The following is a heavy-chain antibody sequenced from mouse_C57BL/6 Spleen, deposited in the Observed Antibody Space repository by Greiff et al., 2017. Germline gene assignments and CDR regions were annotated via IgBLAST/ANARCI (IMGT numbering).Heavy chain of an antibody. CDR2: IWSGGST. CDR1: GFSLTSYG. J-gene: IGHJ4*01. Sequence: QVQLKQSGPGLVQPSQSLSITCTVSGFSLTSYGVHWVRQTPGKGLEWLGVIWSGGSTDYNAAFISRLSISKKNSKGQVFFKMNSLQAGDTAIYYCARNRDYLLWELRAIDYWGQGPSVTVSS. CDR3: ARNRDYLLWELRAIDY. D-gene: IGHD2-1*01. V-gene: IGHV2-2*01.